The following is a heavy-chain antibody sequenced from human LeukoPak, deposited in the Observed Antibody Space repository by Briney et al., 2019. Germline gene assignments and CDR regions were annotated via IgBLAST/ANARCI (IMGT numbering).Heavy chain of an antibody. CDR3: ARIWSPSKWELLSIPSLRVAYYFDY. J-gene: IGHJ4*02. CDR2: ISAYNGNT. CDR1: GYTFTSYG. V-gene: IGHV1-18*01. D-gene: IGHD1-26*01. Sequence: ASVKVSCKASGYTFTSYGISWVRQAPGQGLEWMGWISAYNGNTNYAQKLQGRVTMTTDTSTSTAYMELRSLRSDDTAVYYCARIWSPSKWELLSIPSLRVAYYFDYWGQGTLVTVSS.